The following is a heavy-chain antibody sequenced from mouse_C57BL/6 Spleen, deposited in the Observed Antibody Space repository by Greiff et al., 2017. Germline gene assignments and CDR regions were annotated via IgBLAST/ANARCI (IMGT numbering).Heavy chain of an antibody. CDR2: ISGGGGNT. CDR3: ARLGDGYFFMDY. V-gene: IGHV5-9*01. D-gene: IGHD2-3*01. J-gene: IGHJ4*01. Sequence: EVKLMESGGGLVKPGGSLTLSCAASGFTFSSYTMSWVRQTPEKRLEWVATISGGGGNTYYPDSVKGRFTISRDNAKNTLYLQMSSLRSEDTALYYCARLGDGYFFMDYWGQGTSVTVSS. CDR1: GFTFSSYT.